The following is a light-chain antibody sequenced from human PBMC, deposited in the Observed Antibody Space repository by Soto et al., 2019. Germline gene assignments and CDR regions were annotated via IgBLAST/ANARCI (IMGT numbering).Light chain of an antibody. J-gene: IGKJ2*01. CDR3: HQYGSSPPYT. V-gene: IGKV3-20*01. CDR1: QSVSGSY. Sequence: EIVLTQSPGTLSLSPGERATLSCRASQSVSGSYLAWYQQKPGPSPRLLIYGSSDRATGIPDRFSGSGSGTDFTLTISRVEPEDFAVYYCHQYGSSPPYTFGQGTKLEIK. CDR2: GSS.